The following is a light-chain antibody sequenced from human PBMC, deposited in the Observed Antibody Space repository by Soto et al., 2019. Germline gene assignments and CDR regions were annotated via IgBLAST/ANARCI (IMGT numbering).Light chain of an antibody. Sequence: QSVVTQPTSASGTPGQRVTISCSGSASNIGSNPVNWYQQLPGTAPKLLIYSSSHRPSGVPDRISGSKSGTSASLAISGLQSGDEADYYCAAWDVSLNVVVFGGGTKLTVL. J-gene: IGLJ2*01. V-gene: IGLV1-44*01. CDR3: AAWDVSLNVVV. CDR2: SSS. CDR1: ASNIGSNP.